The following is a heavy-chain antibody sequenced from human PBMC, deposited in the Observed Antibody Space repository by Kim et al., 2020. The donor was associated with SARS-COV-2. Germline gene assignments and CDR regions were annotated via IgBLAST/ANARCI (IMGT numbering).Heavy chain of an antibody. V-gene: IGHV1-69*13. D-gene: IGHD6-13*01. Sequence: SVKVSCKASGGTFSSYAISWVRQAPGQGLEWMGGIIRIFGTAYYAQKFQGRVTITADESTSTAYMELSSLRSEDTAVYYCARWAAAGTYWFDPWGQGTLVTVSS. CDR1: GGTFSSYA. CDR2: IIRIFGTA. CDR3: ARWAAAGTYWFDP. J-gene: IGHJ5*02.